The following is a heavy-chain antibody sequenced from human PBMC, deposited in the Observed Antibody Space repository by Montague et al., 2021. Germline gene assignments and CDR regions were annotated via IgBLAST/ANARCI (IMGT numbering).Heavy chain of an antibody. CDR1: GGSISSTSHY. D-gene: IGHD1/OR15-1a*01. J-gene: IGHJ4*02. Sequence: SETLSLTCTVSGGSISSTSHYWDWIRQPPGKGLEWIGSFYYGGNTYYNPALKSRVSISADTSNNQFSLKLHSVTAADTAVYFCARVRITGTTTPLDYWGQGTLVIVSS. CDR2: FYYGGNT. V-gene: IGHV4-39*01. CDR3: ARVRITGTTTPLDY.